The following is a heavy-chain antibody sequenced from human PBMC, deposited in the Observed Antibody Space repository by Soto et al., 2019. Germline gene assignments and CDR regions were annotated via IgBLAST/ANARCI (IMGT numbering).Heavy chain of an antibody. CDR3: LGGIGYSYGYHAFDL. V-gene: IGHV3-30-3*01. J-gene: IGHJ3*01. D-gene: IGHD5-18*01. Sequence: QLQLVESGGGVVQPGRSLRLSCAASGFTFSRNILHWVRQAPGKGLEWLAFISADGDTKYYADSVKGRFTISRDNSKNTLFLQMNRLRREDTSVYYCLGGIGYSYGYHAFDLWGQGTIVTVSS. CDR2: ISADGDTK. CDR1: GFTFSRNI.